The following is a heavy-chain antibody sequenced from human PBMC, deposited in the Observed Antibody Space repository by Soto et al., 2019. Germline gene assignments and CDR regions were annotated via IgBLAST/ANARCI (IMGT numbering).Heavy chain of an antibody. CDR3: AREGFSYGYGYYYYNGMDV. J-gene: IGHJ6*02. CDR2: INSDGSST. V-gene: IGHV3-74*01. D-gene: IGHD5-18*01. Sequence: GGSLRLSCAASGCTFSSYWMHWVRQAPGKGLVWVSRINSDGSSTNYADSVKGRFTISRDNAKNTLYLQIDSLRAEDTAVYYCAREGFSYGYGYYYYNGMDVWGQGTTVTVSS. CDR1: GCTFSSYW.